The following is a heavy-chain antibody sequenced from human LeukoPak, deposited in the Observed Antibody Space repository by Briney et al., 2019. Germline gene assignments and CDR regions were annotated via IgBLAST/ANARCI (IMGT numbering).Heavy chain of an antibody. CDR3: ARGRASPPYSGSYYFDY. J-gene: IGHJ4*02. Sequence: PSETLSLTCTVSGGSISSYYWSWIRQPPGKGLEWIGYIYYSGSTNYNPSLKSRVTISVDTSKNQFSLKLSSVTAADTAVYYCARGRASPPYSGSYYFDYWGQGTLVTVSS. CDR1: GGSISSYY. D-gene: IGHD1-26*01. V-gene: IGHV4-59*08. CDR2: IYYSGST.